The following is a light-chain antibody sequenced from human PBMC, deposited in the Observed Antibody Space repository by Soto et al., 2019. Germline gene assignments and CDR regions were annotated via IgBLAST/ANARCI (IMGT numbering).Light chain of an antibody. CDR2: DVS. CDR3: SSFTSTTIYV. Sequence: QSALTQPASVCGSPGQSIAISCTGTSSDVGSHDLVSWYQQQSGKVPKLIIYDVSSRPSGVSNRFSGSKSGNKASLTISGPQPEAEADSYSSSFTSTTIYVLRTGTKVTVL. V-gene: IGLV2-14*02. J-gene: IGLJ1*01. CDR1: SSDVGSHDL.